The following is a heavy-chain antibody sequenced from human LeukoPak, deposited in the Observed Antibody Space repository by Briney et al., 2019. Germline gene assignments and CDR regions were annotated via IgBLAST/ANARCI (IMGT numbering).Heavy chain of an antibody. CDR2: ISAYNGNT. J-gene: IGHJ5*02. V-gene: IGHV1-18*01. Sequence: ASVKVSCKPSGYTFTTYGISWVRQAPGQGLEWMGWISAYNGNTNYAQKFQGRVTMTTDTSTSTAYMELRSLRSDDTAVYYCARDLESSGWYWFDPWGQGTLVTVSS. D-gene: IGHD6-19*01. CDR3: ARDLESSGWYWFDP. CDR1: GYTFTTYG.